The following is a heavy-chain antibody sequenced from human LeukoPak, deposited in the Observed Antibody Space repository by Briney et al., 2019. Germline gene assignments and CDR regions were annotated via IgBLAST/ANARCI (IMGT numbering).Heavy chain of an antibody. CDR2: MNPNSGNT. Sequence: ASVKVSCKASGYTFTSYDINWVRQAPGQGLEWMGWMNPNSGNTGYAQKFQGRVTITRNTSISTAYMELSSLRSEDTAVYYCARGGNYDFWSGYLYNWFDPWGQGTLVTVSS. D-gene: IGHD3-3*01. V-gene: IGHV1-8*03. CDR1: GYTFTSYD. J-gene: IGHJ5*02. CDR3: ARGGNYDFWSGYLYNWFDP.